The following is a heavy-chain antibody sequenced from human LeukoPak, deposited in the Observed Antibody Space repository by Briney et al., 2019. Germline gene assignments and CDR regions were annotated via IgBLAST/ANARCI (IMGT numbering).Heavy chain of an antibody. J-gene: IGHJ4*02. CDR2: INHSGST. Sequence: SETLSLTCAVSGGSFSGYYWSWIRQPPGKGLKWIGEINHSGSTNYNPSLKSRVTISLDTSRNQSSLRLSSVTAADTAVYYCARSRDAFGGVVSIWLYWGQGTLVTVSS. CDR3: ARSRDAFGGVVSIWLY. V-gene: IGHV4-34*01. CDR1: GGSFSGYY. D-gene: IGHD5-24*01.